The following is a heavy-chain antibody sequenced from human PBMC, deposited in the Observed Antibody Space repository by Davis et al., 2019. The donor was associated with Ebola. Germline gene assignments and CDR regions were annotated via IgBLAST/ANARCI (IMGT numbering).Heavy chain of an antibody. Sequence: GESLKISCAVSGFTFSAYSMNWVRQAPGKGLEWVSYISSSGTTTYYADSVKGRFTVSRDNAKNSLYLQMNSLRAEDTAVYYCVRDPALVVTGGGWFFGLWGRGTLVTVSS. CDR2: ISSSGTTT. V-gene: IGHV3-48*04. D-gene: IGHD2-21*02. CDR3: VRDPALVVTGGGWFFGL. CDR1: GFTFSAYS. J-gene: IGHJ2*01.